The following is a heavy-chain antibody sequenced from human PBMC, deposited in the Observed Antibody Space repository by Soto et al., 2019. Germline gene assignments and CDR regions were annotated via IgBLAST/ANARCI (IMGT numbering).Heavy chain of an antibody. CDR1: GGTFSSYT. D-gene: IGHD5-18*01. CDR3: ARADTAMVIMDY. Sequence: QVQLVQSGAEVKKPGSSVKVSCKASGGTFSSYTISWVRQAPGQGLEWMGRIIPILGIANYAQKFQGRVTITADKSTSTAYMELSSLRSEDTAVYYCARADTAMVIMDYWGQGTLVTVSS. V-gene: IGHV1-69*02. CDR2: IIPILGIA. J-gene: IGHJ4*02.